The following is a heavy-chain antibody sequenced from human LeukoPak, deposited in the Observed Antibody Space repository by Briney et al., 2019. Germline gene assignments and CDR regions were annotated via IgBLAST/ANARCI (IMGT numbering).Heavy chain of an antibody. Sequence: GSLRLSCAASGFTFSSNAMSWIRQPPGKGLEWIGEINHSGSTNYNPSLKSRVTISVDTSKNQFSLKLSSVTAADTAVYYCARGAGEWLHPTELYGSSWYVGNWFDPWGQGTLVTVSS. CDR1: GFTFSSNA. J-gene: IGHJ5*02. D-gene: IGHD6-13*01. CDR3: ARGAGEWLHPTELYGSSWYVGNWFDP. V-gene: IGHV4-34*01. CDR2: INHSGST.